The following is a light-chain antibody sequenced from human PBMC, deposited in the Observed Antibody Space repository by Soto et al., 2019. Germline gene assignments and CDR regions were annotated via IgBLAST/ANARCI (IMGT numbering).Light chain of an antibody. J-gene: IGKJ1*01. V-gene: IGKV1-39*01. CDR2: AAS. Sequence: DIQMTQSPSSLSASVGDRVTITCRASQSISSYLNWYKQKPGKAPKLLIYAASSLQSGVPSRFSGSGSGTDFTLTISSLQPEDFATYYCQHSYSTPQTFGQGTKV. CDR3: QHSYSTPQT. CDR1: QSISSY.